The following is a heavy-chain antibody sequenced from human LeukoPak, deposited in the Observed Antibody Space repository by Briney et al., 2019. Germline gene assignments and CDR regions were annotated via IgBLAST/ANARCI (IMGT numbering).Heavy chain of an antibody. CDR3: AKNGDRGAYCSGGSCYPYYYYYMDV. Sequence: PGGSLRLPCAASGFTFSSYGMSWVRQAPGKGLEWVSAISGTGGTTYYADSVKGRFTISRDNSKNTLYLQMNGLRAEDTAVYYCAKNGDRGAYCSGGSCYPYYYYYMDVWGKGTTVTISS. D-gene: IGHD2-15*01. V-gene: IGHV3-23*01. CDR1: GFTFSSYG. CDR2: ISGTGGTT. J-gene: IGHJ6*03.